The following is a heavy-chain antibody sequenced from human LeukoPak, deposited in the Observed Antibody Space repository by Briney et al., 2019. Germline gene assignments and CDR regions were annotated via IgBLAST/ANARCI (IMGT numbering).Heavy chain of an antibody. J-gene: IGHJ4*02. V-gene: IGHV4-39*07. CDR2: IYYSGST. Sequence: SETLSLTCTVSGGSISSYYWGWIRQPPGKGLEWIGSIYYSGSTYYNPSLKSRVTISVDTSKNQFSLKLSSVTAADTAVYYCARGAYYYDSSGQYRFDYWGQGTLVTVSS. CDR3: ARGAYYYDSSGQYRFDY. CDR1: GGSISSYY. D-gene: IGHD3-22*01.